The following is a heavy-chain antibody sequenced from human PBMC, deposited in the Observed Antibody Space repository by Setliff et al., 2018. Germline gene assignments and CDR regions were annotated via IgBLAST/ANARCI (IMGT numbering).Heavy chain of an antibody. CDR3: AKDRTGSYKYFFDQ. CDR2: IQYDGTKK. Sequence: PGGSLRLSCAASGFTISGYGMHWVRQAPGKGLEWVTFIQYDGTKKNYADSVNGRFTVSRDNSRNTLYLQMNSLRAEDTAIYYCAKDRTGSYKYFFDQWGQGTQVTVSS. J-gene: IGHJ4*02. CDR1: GFTISGYG. V-gene: IGHV3-30*02. D-gene: IGHD1-1*01.